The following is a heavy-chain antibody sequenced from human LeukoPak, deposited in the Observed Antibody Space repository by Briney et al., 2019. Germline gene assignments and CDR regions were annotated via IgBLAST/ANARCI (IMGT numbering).Heavy chain of an antibody. J-gene: IGHJ5*02. CDR2: IYTSGST. D-gene: IGHD3-16*02. CDR3: ARDSYDYVWGSYRYAAGNWFDP. Sequence: SETLSLTCAVYGGSFSGYYWSWIRRPPGKGLEWIGRIYTSGSTNYNPSLKSRVTMSVDTSKNQFSLKLSSVTAADTAVYYCARDSYDYVWGSYRYAAGNWFDPWGQGTLVTVSS. V-gene: IGHV4-59*10. CDR1: GGSFSGYY.